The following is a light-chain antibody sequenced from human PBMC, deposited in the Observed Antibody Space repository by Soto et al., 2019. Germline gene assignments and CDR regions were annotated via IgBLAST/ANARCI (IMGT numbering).Light chain of an antibody. CDR1: QSVSSN. CDR3: QQYNSYSPWT. V-gene: IGKV3-15*01. Sequence: EIVMTQSPATLSVSPGERATLSCRASQSVSSNLAWYQQKPGQAPRLLIYGASTRATGIPARFSGSGSGTDFTLTISSLRPDDFATYYCQQYNSYSPWTFGQGTKVDIK. J-gene: IGKJ1*01. CDR2: GAS.